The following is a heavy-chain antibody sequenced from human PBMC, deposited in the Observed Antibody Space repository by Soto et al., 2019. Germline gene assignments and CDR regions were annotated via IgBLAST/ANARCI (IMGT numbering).Heavy chain of an antibody. CDR1: GVTFTSYA. CDR2: ISKNGDST. D-gene: IGHD3-10*01. Sequence: EVQLLESGGGLVQPGGSLRLSCAASGVTFTSYAMTWVRQVPGEGLQWVSSISKNGDSTYYADSVKGRFTTSRDNSKNTLYLQMNSLRAEDTAIYYCAKGSFGFDYWGQGTLVTVSS. J-gene: IGHJ4*02. CDR3: AKGSFGFDY. V-gene: IGHV3-23*01.